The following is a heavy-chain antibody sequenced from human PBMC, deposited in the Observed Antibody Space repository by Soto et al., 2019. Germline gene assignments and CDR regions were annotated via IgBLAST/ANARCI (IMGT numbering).Heavy chain of an antibody. J-gene: IGHJ4*02. Sequence: QITLKEYGPTLVKPTQTLTLTCTFSVFSLSTSGVGVGWIRQPPGTALEWLALIYWYDDKRYSPSLKSRLTITKDTSKNQVVLTMTNMDPVDTATSYCAHSLAASICGGYEPINSFDYWGQGTLVTVSS. CDR2: IYWYDDK. CDR1: VFSLSTSGVG. V-gene: IGHV2-5*01. D-gene: IGHD5-12*01. CDR3: AHSLAASICGGYEPINSFDY.